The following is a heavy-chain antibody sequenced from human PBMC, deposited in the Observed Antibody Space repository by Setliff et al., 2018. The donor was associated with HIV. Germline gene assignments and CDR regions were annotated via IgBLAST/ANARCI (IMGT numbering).Heavy chain of an antibody. CDR3: AAFFVTPLTTQDF. V-gene: IGHV4-39*07. J-gene: IGHJ4*02. CDR1: GGSISNSRYY. CDR2: INHSGSI. D-gene: IGHD4-17*01. Sequence: SETLSLTCTVSGGSISNSRYYWSWIRQPPGKGLEWIGEINHSGSIKYNPSLKSRVTISRDTSTNQFSLKVSSVTAADTAIYYCAAFFVTPLTTQDFWGQGTLVTVSS.